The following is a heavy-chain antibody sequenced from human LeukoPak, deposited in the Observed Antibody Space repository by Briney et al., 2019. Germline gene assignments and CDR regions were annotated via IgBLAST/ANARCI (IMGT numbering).Heavy chain of an antibody. D-gene: IGHD6-13*01. V-gene: IGHV3-48*02. CDR3: ARGGKAAAGIEYYFDY. CDR2: ISRSSTTI. J-gene: IGHJ4*02. CDR1: GFIFSTYS. Sequence: QPGGSLRLSCAASGFIFSTYSMNWVRQAPGKGLEWVSYISRSSTTIYYTDSVKGRFTISRDSAKNSLYLQVNSLRDEDTAVYYCARGGKAAAGIEYYFDYWGQGTLVTVSS.